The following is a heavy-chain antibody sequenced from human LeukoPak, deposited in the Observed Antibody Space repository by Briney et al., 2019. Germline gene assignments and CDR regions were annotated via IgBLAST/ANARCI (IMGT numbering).Heavy chain of an antibody. V-gene: IGHV3-30*02. CDR2: IRYDGSNK. Sequence: PRGSLRLSCAASGFTPISYGMHAVRPAPGRGLEWVAFIRYDGSNKYYADSVKGRFTISRDNSKNTLYLQMNSLRAEDTAVYYCAKPVTTVVTPDYFDYWGQGTLVTVSS. CDR1: GFTPISYG. CDR3: AKPVTTVVTPDYFDY. J-gene: IGHJ4*02. D-gene: IGHD4-23*01.